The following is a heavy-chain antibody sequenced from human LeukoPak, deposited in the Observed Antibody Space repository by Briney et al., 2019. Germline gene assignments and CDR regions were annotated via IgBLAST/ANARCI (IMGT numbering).Heavy chain of an antibody. CDR2: IYYSGST. CDR1: GGSFSGYY. D-gene: IGHD6-13*01. J-gene: IGHJ3*02. Sequence: TSETLSLTCAVYGGSFSGYYWSWIRQPPGKGLEWIGSIYYSGSTYYNPSLKSRVTISVDTSKNQFSLKLSSVTAADTAVYYCASRYSSSWYETGDAFDIWGQGTMVTVSS. CDR3: ASRYSSSWYETGDAFDI. V-gene: IGHV4-34*01.